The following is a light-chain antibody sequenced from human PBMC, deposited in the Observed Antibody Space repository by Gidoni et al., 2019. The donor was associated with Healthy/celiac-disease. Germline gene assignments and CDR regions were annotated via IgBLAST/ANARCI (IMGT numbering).Light chain of an antibody. CDR2: DSS. J-gene: IGKJ4*01. Sequence: DIQMTQSPSTLSASVGDRVTIPCRASQSISSWLAWYQQTPGKAPTLLLYDSSSLDSGVPSRFRGSGSGTEFTLPIISLQPDDFATYYCQQYNSYPLTFGGGTKVEI. CDR1: QSISSW. V-gene: IGKV1-5*01. CDR3: QQYNSYPLT.